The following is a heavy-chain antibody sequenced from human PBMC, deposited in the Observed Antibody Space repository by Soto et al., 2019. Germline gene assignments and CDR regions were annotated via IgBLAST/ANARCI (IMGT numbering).Heavy chain of an antibody. V-gene: IGHV1-46*01. CDR2: INPSGGST. J-gene: IGHJ6*02. Sequence: GSVKVSCKASGYTFTSYYMHWVLQAPGEGLEWMGIINPSGGSTSYAQKFQGRVTMTRDTSTSTVYMELSSLRSEDTAVYYCARDWVVRGLLWFGESAGYGMDVWGQGTTVTVSS. CDR3: ARDWVVRGLLWFGESAGYGMDV. CDR1: GYTFTSYY. D-gene: IGHD3-10*01.